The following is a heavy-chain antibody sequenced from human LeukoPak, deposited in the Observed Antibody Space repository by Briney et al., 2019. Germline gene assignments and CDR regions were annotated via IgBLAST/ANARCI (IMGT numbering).Heavy chain of an antibody. Sequence: PSETLPLTCTVSGGSISSYYWSWIRQPPGKGLEWIGYIYYSGSTNYNPSLKSRVTISVDTSKNQFSLKLSSVTAADTAVYYCARGGGGYYYDSSGYPPLDYWGQGTLVTVSS. CDR2: IYYSGST. CDR3: ARGGGGYYYDSSGYPPLDY. D-gene: IGHD3-22*01. J-gene: IGHJ4*02. V-gene: IGHV4-59*01. CDR1: GGSISSYY.